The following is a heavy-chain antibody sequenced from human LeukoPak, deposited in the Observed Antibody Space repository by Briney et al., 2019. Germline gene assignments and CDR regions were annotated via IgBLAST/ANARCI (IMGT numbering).Heavy chain of an antibody. CDR1: GFTFSGYA. D-gene: IGHD5-24*01. CDR2: ISGSGGST. CDR3: AKPMKRWLQPPWSGMDV. V-gene: IGHV3-23*01. Sequence: PGGSLRLSCAASGFTFSGYAMSWVRQAPGKGLEWVSAISGSGGSTYYADSVKGRFTISRDNSKNTLYLQMNSLRAEDTAVYYCAKPMKRWLQPPWSGMDVWGQGTTVTVSS. J-gene: IGHJ6*02.